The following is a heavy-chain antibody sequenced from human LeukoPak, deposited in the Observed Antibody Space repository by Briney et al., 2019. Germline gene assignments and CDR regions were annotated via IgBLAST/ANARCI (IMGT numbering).Heavy chain of an antibody. CDR1: GFTFSSYA. V-gene: IGHV3-23*01. CDR3: AKALKPYCIGGSCYHYGMDV. Sequence: GGSLRLSCAASGFTFSSYAMSWVRQAPGKGLEWVSAISGSGGSTYYADSVKGRFTISRDNSKNTLYLQMNSLRAEDTAVYYCAKALKPYCIGGSCYHYGMDVWAKGTSVTVS. CDR2: ISGSGGST. J-gene: IGHJ6*04. D-gene: IGHD2-15*01.